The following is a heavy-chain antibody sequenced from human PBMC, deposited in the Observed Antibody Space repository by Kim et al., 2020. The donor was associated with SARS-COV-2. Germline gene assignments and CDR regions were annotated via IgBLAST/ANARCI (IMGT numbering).Heavy chain of an antibody. V-gene: IGHV4-39*01. CDR3: ARALSSCSPSHYFDY. Sequence: SETLSLTCTVSGCSISSSCYYWGWIRQPPGKGLEWIGSIYYSGSTYFNPSLKSRVTISVDTSNNQFSLMLSSVTAADTALYYCARALSSCSPSHYFDYWG. J-gene: IGHJ4*01. CDR1: GCSISSSCYY. D-gene: IGHD6-13*01. CDR2: IYYSGST.